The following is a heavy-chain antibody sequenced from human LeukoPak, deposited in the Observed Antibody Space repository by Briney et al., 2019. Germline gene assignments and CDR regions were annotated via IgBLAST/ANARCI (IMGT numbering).Heavy chain of an antibody. J-gene: IGHJ5*02. Sequence: GGSLRLSCAASGFTFSNAWMNWVRQAPGKGLVWVSRIHPDGSITTYADSVKGRFTISRDNAENTLYLQMNSLRAEDTGVYYCAPQQAYSPYNWFDPWGQGTLVTVPS. CDR2: IHPDGSIT. CDR3: APQQAYSPYNWFDP. CDR1: GFTFSNAW. V-gene: IGHV3-74*03. D-gene: IGHD5-12*01.